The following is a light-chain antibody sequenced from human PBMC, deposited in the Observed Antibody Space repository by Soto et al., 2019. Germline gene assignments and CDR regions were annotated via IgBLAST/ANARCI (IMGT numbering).Light chain of an antibody. CDR1: SSNIGRNY. Sequence: QSVLTQPPSASGTPGQRVTISCSGSSSNIGRNYGYWYQQLPGTAPKLLIYRNNQRPSGVPDRFSGSKSGTSASLAISGLRSADEADYYCAAWDDRLSGQVVGGGTKLTFL. J-gene: IGLJ2*01. CDR2: RNN. V-gene: IGLV1-47*01. CDR3: AAWDDRLSGQV.